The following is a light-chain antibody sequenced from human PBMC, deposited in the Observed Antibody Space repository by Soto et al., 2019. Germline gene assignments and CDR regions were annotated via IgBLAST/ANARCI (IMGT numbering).Light chain of an antibody. Sequence: QSALTQPASVSGSPGQSITISCTGTSSDVGGYKYVSWYQQHPGKAPKLMIYDIRNRPSGVSNRFSGSKSGNTASLTISGLHAEDEADYYCSSYTSSSPRVFGTGTKVTVL. CDR2: DIR. CDR1: SSDVGGYKY. V-gene: IGLV2-14*03. CDR3: SSYTSSSPRV. J-gene: IGLJ1*01.